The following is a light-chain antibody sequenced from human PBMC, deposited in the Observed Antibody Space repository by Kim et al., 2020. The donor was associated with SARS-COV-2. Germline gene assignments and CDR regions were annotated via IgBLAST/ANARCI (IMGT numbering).Light chain of an antibody. J-gene: IGKJ4*01. CDR3: QQLSTYPLT. CDR1: QGISSY. CDR2: SAS. Sequence: AAGGDSVTITCRASQGISSYLAWYQQKPGLAPKVLIYSASTLQSGVPSRFSGSGSGTDFTLTISSLQPEDFATYYCQQLSTYPLTFGGGTKVDIK. V-gene: IGKV1-9*01.